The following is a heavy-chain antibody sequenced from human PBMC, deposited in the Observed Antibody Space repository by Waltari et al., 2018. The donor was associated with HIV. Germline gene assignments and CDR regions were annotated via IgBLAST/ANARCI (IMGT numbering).Heavy chain of an antibody. CDR2: IIPILDTT. CDR1: RAAFRSYP. D-gene: IGHD3-22*01. V-gene: IGHV1-69*01. Sequence: QVPSVQSEAGVSKCGSSPTISCTASRAAFRSYPPDRVPQVPRQGLESREGIIPILDTTNYAQKMKGRVSMNADDKTATVYMELRGLKAEDAGTYYCVRDGGGYYDNSGYFGSFQYWGQGTMV. J-gene: IGHJ1*01. CDR3: VRDGGGYYDNSGYFGSFQY.